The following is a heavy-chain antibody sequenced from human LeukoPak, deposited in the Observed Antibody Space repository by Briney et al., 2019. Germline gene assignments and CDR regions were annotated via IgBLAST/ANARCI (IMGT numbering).Heavy chain of an antibody. J-gene: IGHJ6*02. CDR3: AREVGMALSEYYYYGMDV. V-gene: IGHV3-48*01. CDR2: ISSSSSTI. D-gene: IGHD5-24*01. CDR1: GFTFSSYS. Sequence: PGGSLRLSCAASGFTFSSYSMNWVRQAPGKGLEWVSYISSSSSTIYYADSVKGRFTISRDNAKNSLYLQMNSLRAEDTAVYYCAREVGMALSEYYYYGMDVWGQGTTVTVSS.